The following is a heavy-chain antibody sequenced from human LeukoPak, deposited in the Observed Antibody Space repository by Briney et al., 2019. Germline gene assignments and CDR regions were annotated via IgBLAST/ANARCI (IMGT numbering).Heavy chain of an antibody. CDR1: GGSISSGGYY. D-gene: IGHD1-7*01. Sequence: SETLSLTCTVSGGSISSGGYYWSWIRQHPGKGLEWIGYIYYSGSTNYNPSLKSRVTISVDTSKNQFSLKLSSVTAADTAVYYCARDRDTSLYNWNYGFDPWGQGTLVSVSS. CDR2: IYYSGST. CDR3: ARDRDTSLYNWNYGFDP. J-gene: IGHJ5*02. V-gene: IGHV4-61*08.